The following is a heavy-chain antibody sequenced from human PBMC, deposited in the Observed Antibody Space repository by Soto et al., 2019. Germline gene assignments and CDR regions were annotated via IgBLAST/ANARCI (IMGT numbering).Heavy chain of an antibody. Sequence: QVQLVESGGGVVQPGRSLRLSCAASGFTFSSYGMHWVRQAPGKGLEWVAVISYDGSNKYYADSVKGRFTISRDNSKNTLYLQMNSLRAEDTAVYYCAKDHRRYFDWLHAFDIWGQGTKVTVSS. J-gene: IGHJ3*02. CDR1: GFTFSSYG. D-gene: IGHD3-9*01. CDR3: AKDHRRYFDWLHAFDI. CDR2: ISYDGSNK. V-gene: IGHV3-30*18.